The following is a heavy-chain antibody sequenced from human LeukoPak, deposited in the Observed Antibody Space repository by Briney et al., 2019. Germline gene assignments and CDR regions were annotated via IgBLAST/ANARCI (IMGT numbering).Heavy chain of an antibody. CDR2: ISGGSSFT. CDR1: GFSFSSFS. CDR3: ARDLGYCSGPNY. J-gene: IGHJ4*02. D-gene: IGHD6-19*01. Sequence: PGGSLRLSCAASGFSFSSFSMNWVRQAPGKGLEWVSYISGGSSFTYYVDSVKGRFTISRDNAKNSLYLQMNSLRAEDTAVYYCARDLGYCSGPNYWGQGTRVTVSS. V-gene: IGHV3-21*01.